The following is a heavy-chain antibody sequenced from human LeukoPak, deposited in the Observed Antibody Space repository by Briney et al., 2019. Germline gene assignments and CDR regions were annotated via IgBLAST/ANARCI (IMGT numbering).Heavy chain of an antibody. Sequence: GGSLRLSCTVSGFTVSSNSMSWVRQAPGKGLEWVANIKEDGGEKYYVDSVKGRFTISRDNAENSLFLQMTGLRAEDTAVYYCAILWFGEQKDYYYYMDVWGKGTTVTISS. J-gene: IGHJ6*03. CDR1: GFTVSSNS. D-gene: IGHD3-10*01. CDR2: IKEDGGEK. CDR3: AILWFGEQKDYYYYMDV. V-gene: IGHV3-7*01.